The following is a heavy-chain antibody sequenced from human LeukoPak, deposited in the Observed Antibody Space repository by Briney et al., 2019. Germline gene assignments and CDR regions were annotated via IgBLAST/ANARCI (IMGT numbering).Heavy chain of an antibody. D-gene: IGHD3-22*01. CDR2: ISSSSSYI. CDR1: GFTFSSYS. CDR3: ARGLMGGYPLFDY. V-gene: IGHV3-21*04. J-gene: IGHJ4*01. Sequence: GGSLRLSCAASGFTFSSYSMNWVRQAPGKGLEWVSSISSSSSYIYYADSVKGRFTISRDNAKNSLYLQMNRLRAEDTAFYYCARGLMGGYPLFDYWGHGTLVTVSS.